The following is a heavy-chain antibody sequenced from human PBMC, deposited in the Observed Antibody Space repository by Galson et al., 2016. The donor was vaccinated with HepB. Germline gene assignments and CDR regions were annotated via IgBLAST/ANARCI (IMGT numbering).Heavy chain of an antibody. CDR2: IHHTGST. J-gene: IGHJ6*02. CDR3: ARDGVVGSLNYHGMDV. Sequence: SETLSLTCVVSGGSISTSNWWTWVRQPPGKGLEWIGEIHHTGSTNYTPSLKSRVTISVGKSKNQFSLTLKSVTAADTAVYYCARDGVVGSLNYHGMDVWGQGTTVTVSS. V-gene: IGHV4-4*02. CDR1: GGSISTSNW. D-gene: IGHD2-15*01.